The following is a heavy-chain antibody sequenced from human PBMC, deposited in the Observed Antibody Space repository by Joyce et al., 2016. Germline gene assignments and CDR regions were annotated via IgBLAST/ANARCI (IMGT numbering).Heavy chain of an antibody. CDR1: GFPFNYYS. CDR2: ISRVSGHI. CDR3: VRDEPAAGVTVDSYQDAFDL. J-gene: IGHJ3*01. V-gene: IGHV3-21*02. D-gene: IGHD4-23*01. Sequence: EVQLVESGGGLVKPGGSMRLSCTASGFPFNYYSVNWVRQAPGKGLGGVASISRVSGHIFYADSLKGRFTSSRDNAQKSLYLEMNSLRAEDTAIYYCVRDEPAAGVTVDSYQDAFDLWGQGTLVIVSS.